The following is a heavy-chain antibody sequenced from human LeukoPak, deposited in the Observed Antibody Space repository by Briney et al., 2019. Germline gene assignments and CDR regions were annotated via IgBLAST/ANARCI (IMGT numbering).Heavy chain of an antibody. J-gene: IGHJ4*02. D-gene: IGHD4-17*01. CDR1: GFTFSSYA. CDR3: ARETVGLDY. V-gene: IGHV3-48*02. CDR2: ISDGSSTI. Sequence: PGGSLRLSCAASGFTFSSYAMSWVRQAPGEGLEWVSYISDGSSTIYYADSVRGRFTISRDNAKNSLYLQINSLRDEDTAVYYCARETVGLDYWGQGTLVTVSS.